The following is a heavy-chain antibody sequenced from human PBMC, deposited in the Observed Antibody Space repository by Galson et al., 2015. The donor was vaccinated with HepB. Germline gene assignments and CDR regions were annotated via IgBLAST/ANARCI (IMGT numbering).Heavy chain of an antibody. CDR1: GFTFGDYA. CDR2: IRSKAYGGTT. J-gene: IGHJ4*02. V-gene: IGHV3-49*04. CDR3: TRDLGYSYGYIARY. D-gene: IGHD5-18*01. Sequence: SLRLSCAASGFTFGDYAMSWVRQAPGKGLEWVGFIRSKAYGGTTEYAASVKGRFTISRDDSKSIAYLQMNSLKTEDTAVYYCTRDLGYSYGYIARYWGQGTLVTVSS.